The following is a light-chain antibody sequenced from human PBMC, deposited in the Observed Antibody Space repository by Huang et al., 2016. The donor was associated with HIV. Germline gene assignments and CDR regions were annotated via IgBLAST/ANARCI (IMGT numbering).Light chain of an antibody. Sequence: EIAMTQSPATLSVSPGASATLSCRASQGVRNNIAWYQQKPGQTPTLLIHGASTRATGSAAKFSGRGSGTDFTLTITSRQPEDSAVYYCQHYNNWPPWTFGPGTQVEI. CDR2: GAS. CDR1: QGVRNN. V-gene: IGKV3D-15*01. CDR3: QHYNNWPPWT. J-gene: IGKJ1*01.